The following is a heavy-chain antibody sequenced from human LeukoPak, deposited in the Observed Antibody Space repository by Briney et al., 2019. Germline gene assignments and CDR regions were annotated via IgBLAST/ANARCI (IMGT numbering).Heavy chain of an antibody. J-gene: IGHJ4*02. CDR1: GGSISSTFYY. D-gene: IGHD6-13*01. CDR3: ARLHSSSWYSPFDY. CDR2: INHSGST. Sequence: SETLSLTCTVSGGSISSTFYYWSWIRQPPGKGLEWIGEINHSGSTNYNPSLKSRVTISVDTSKNQFSLKLSSVTAADTAVYYCARLHSSSWYSPFDYWGQGTLVTVSS. V-gene: IGHV4-39*07.